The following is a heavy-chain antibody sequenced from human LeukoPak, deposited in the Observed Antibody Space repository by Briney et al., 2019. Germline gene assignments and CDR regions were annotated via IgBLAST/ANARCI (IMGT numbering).Heavy chain of an antibody. CDR2: MNPGSGNT. CDR3: ARASRQVKGYDSAGYYYFGY. D-gene: IGHD3-22*01. CDR1: GYTFTSYD. J-gene: IGHJ4*02. Sequence: GASVTVSCKASGYTFTSYDINWVRQATGQGLERMGWMNPGSGNTGLAQKFQGRVTMTSNTSTSTAYMELSSLRSEDTAVYFCARASRQVKGYDSAGYYYFGYWGQGAVVTVSS. V-gene: IGHV1-8*01.